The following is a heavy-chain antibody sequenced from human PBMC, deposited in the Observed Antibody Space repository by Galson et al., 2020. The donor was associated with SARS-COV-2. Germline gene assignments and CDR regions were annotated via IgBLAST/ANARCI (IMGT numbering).Heavy chain of an antibody. CDR3: AKDMRARVVPAAIGSWFDP. Sequence: SLKISCAASGFTFDDYAMHWVRQAPGKGLEWVSGISWNSGSIGYADYVKGRFTISRDNAKNSLYLQMNSLRAEDTALYYCAKDMRARVVPAAIGSWFDPWGQGTLVTVSS. CDR2: ISWNSGSI. CDR1: GFTFDDYA. D-gene: IGHD2-2*01. J-gene: IGHJ5*02. V-gene: IGHV3-9*01.